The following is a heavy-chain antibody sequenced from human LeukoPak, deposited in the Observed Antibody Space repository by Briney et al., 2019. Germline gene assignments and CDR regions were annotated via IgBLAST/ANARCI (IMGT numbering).Heavy chain of an antibody. J-gene: IGHJ6*03. Sequence: SVKVSCKASGYTFTSYGISWVRQAPGQGLEWMGGIIPIFGTANYAQKFQGRVTITADESTSTAYMELSSLRSEDTAVYYCARDYGSGNSYRRGGYYYYMDVWGKGTTVTISS. D-gene: IGHD3-10*01. CDR3: ARDYGSGNSYRRGGYYYYMDV. V-gene: IGHV1-69*13. CDR2: IIPIFGTA. CDR1: GYTFTSYG.